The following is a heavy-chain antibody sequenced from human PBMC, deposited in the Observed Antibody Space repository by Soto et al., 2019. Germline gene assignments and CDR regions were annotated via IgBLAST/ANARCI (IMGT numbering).Heavy chain of an antibody. CDR2: IYYSGIT. J-gene: IGHJ4*02. Sequence: SETLSLTCTVSGGSISSYYWSWIRQPPGKGLEWIGYIYYSGITNYSPSLKSRVTISVDTSKNQFSLKLSSVTAADTAVYYCARDVDADFRTDFDYWGRGTLVTVSS. CDR3: ARDVDADFRTDFDY. D-gene: IGHD4-17*01. V-gene: IGHV4-59*01. CDR1: GGSISSYY.